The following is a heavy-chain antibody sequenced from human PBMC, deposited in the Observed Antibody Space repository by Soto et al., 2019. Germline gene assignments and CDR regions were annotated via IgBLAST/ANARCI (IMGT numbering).Heavy chain of an antibody. V-gene: IGHV4-61*01. Sequence: PSETLSLSCTLSGGSLSGGSYHWSWIRQSPGKGLEWLAYIYYTGSTNYNPSLQSRVTISLHTSKNQFSLKVSSVTAADTAVYFWARGNLAAAGSFDYWGQGALVTVSS. CDR2: IYYTGST. J-gene: IGHJ4*02. CDR1: GGSLSGGSYH. D-gene: IGHD6-13*01. CDR3: ARGNLAAAGSFDY.